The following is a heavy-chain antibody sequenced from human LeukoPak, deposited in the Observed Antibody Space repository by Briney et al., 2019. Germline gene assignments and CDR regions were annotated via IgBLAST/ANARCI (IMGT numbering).Heavy chain of an antibody. V-gene: IGHV4-4*07. CDR3: ARCRSYCSSTSCHYNWFDP. Sequence: SETLSLTCTVSGGSISSYYWSWIRQPAGKGLEWIGRIYTSGSTNYNPSLKSRVTMSVDTSKNQFSLKLSSVTAADTAVYYCARCRSYCSSTSCHYNWFDPWGQGTLVTVSS. J-gene: IGHJ5*02. CDR2: IYTSGST. D-gene: IGHD2-2*01. CDR1: GGSISSYY.